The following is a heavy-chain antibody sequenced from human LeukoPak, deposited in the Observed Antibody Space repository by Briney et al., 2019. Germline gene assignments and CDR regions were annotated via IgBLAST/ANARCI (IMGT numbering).Heavy chain of an antibody. CDR1: GFTFTTYW. V-gene: IGHV3-74*01. CDR2: IKYDGSTS. Sequence: GSLRLSCEASGFTFTTYWIHWVRQGPGKGLVWVSRIKYDGSTSNYADSVKGRFTISRDNAKNTVYLQMNSLRVEDTAVYYCAREFRLWKTFDMWGQGTMVTVSS. D-gene: IGHD2-21*01. CDR3: AREFRLWKTFDM. J-gene: IGHJ3*02.